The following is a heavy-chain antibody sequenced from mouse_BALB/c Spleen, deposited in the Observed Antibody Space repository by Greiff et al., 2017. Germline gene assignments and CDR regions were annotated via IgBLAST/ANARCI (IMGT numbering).Heavy chain of an antibody. Sequence: QVQLQQSGAELVKPGASVKLSCKASGYTFTSYWMHWVKQRPGQGLEWIGEINPSNGRTNYNEKFKSKATLTVDKSSSTAYMQLSSLTSEDSAVYYCARSRGSSYYAMDYWGQGTSVTVSS. CDR2: INPSNGRT. CDR1: GYTFTSYW. CDR3: ARSRGSSYYAMDY. V-gene: IGHV1S81*02. J-gene: IGHJ4*01. D-gene: IGHD1-1*01.